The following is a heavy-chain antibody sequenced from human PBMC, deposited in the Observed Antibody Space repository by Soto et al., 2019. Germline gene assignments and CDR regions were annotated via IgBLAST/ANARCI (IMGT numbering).Heavy chain of an antibody. CDR2: ISAYNGNT. V-gene: IGHV1-18*01. J-gene: IGHJ6*02. Sequence: ASVKVSCKASGYTFTSYGISWVRQAPGQGLEWMGWISAYNGNTNYAQKLQGRVTMTTDTSTNTAYMEMRSLSSGDTAVYYCARDPRYGLDVWGQGTKVTVSS. CDR1: GYTFTSYG. CDR3: ARDPRYGLDV.